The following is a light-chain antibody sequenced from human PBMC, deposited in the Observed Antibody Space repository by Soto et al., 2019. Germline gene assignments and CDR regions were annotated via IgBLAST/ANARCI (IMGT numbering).Light chain of an antibody. CDR2: DVS. Sequence: QSALTQPASVSGSPGQSITISCTGTSSDVGSYKYVSWYQQHPGHAPKLMIYDVSYRPSGVSDRFSGSKSGNTASLTISGLQAEDEADYYCNSYTGNSALVFGTGTKV. CDR1: SSDVGSYKY. J-gene: IGLJ1*01. CDR3: NSYTGNSALV. V-gene: IGLV2-14*01.